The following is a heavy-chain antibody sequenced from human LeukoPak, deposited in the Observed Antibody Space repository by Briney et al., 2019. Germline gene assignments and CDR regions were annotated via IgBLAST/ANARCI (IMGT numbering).Heavy chain of an antibody. D-gene: IGHD2-2*02. CDR2: ISSNGDST. V-gene: IGHV3-64*01. Sequence: PRGSLRLSCAASGFTFNTYAMHWIRQAPGKGLEYGSAISSNGDSTYYANSVKDRFTISRDNTNNTLYLQMSRLRAEDMAVYYCERSRHCSTITCYTSPNWLDPWGQGTLVTVSP. CDR1: GFTFNTYA. J-gene: IGHJ5*02. CDR3: ERSRHCSTITCYTSPNWLDP.